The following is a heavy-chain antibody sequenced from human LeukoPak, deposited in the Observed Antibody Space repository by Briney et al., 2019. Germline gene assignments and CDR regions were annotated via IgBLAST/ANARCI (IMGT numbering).Heavy chain of an antibody. CDR3: ARVSGWRQQHFDY. Sequence: GGSLRLSCAASGFTFSTYEMNWVRQAPGKGLEWVSYISSSGYTIYYADSVKGRFTISRDNDNNSLYLQMNSLRAEDTAVYYCARVSGWRQQHFDYWGQGPLVTVSS. CDR1: GFTFSTYE. J-gene: IGHJ4*02. D-gene: IGHD6-19*01. V-gene: IGHV3-48*03. CDR2: ISSSGYTI.